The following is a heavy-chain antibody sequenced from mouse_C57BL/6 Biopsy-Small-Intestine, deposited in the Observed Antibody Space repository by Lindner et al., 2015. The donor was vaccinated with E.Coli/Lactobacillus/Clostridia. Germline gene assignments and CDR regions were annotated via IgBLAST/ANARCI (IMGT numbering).Heavy chain of an antibody. CDR1: GFNFNTYA. J-gene: IGHJ1*01. CDR3: ARMDGIVGPGYGNYYGMDV. V-gene: IGHV1-4*01. Sequence: SVKVSCKTFGFNFNTYAMHWVRQAPGQRLEWLGWINAGNGDTKHSQKFQDRVTITRDTSATTTYMELNNLRSEDTAVYYCARMDGIVGPGYGNYYGMDVWGQGTTVTVSS. D-gene: IGHD1-1*01. CDR2: INAGNGDT.